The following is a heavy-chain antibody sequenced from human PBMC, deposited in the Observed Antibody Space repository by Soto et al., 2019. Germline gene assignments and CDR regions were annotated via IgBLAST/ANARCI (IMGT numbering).Heavy chain of an antibody. CDR1: GGSISSSY. J-gene: IGHJ5*02. CDR3: ARDKYCSGGSCRKNWFDT. V-gene: IGHV4-59*01. CDR2: IYDDGSA. D-gene: IGHD2-15*01. Sequence: SETLSLTCTVSGGSISSSYWSWIRQPPGKGLEWLAYIYDDGSANYNPSLKSRATISLGMSKNQFSLKLTSVTAADTAVYYCARDKYCSGGSCRKNWFDTWGQGTLVTVSS.